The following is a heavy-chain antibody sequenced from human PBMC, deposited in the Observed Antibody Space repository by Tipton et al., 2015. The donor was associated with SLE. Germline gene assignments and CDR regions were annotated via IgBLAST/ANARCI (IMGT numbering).Heavy chain of an antibody. J-gene: IGHJ6*03. CDR3: ARGVAGYYFYYYMDV. CDR1: GYSITSGDY. V-gene: IGHV4-38-2*02. D-gene: IGHD3-10*01. CDR2: ISHTEST. Sequence: TLSLTCTVSGYSITSGDYWGWIRQPPGKGLEWIAIISHTESTYYNPSLKSRVTISIDTPRNQFSLRLNFVTATDTAVYYCARGVAGYYFYYYMDVWGKGTTVTISS.